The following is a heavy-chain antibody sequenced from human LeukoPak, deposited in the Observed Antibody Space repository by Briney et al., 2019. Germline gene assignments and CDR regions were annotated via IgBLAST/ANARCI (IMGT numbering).Heavy chain of an antibody. CDR3: ARIEGSTFDY. J-gene: IGHJ4*02. Sequence: GESLNISCTGSGYTFTSYWIGWVRQMPGKGLEWMGIIYPGDSESKYNPSLQGQVTISADKSISTAYLQWSSLKASDTAIYYCARIEGSTFDYWGQGTLVTVSS. CDR2: IYPGDSES. CDR1: GYTFTSYW. V-gene: IGHV5-51*01.